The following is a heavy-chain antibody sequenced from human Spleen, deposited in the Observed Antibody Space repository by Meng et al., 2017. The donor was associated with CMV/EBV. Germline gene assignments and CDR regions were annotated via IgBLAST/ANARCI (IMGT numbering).Heavy chain of an antibody. CDR2: IRYNGSYT. V-gene: IGHV3-30*02. J-gene: IGHJ6*02. Sequence: GESLKISCATSGFRFTAYGMHWVRQAPGKGLQWVAFIRYNGSYTNYEDSVKGRFTISRDNSKNTLYLQMNSLRDEDTALYFCVRGHTYGDYYFYGMDVWGQGTTVTVSS. CDR3: VRGHTYGDYYFYGMDV. CDR1: GFRFTAYG. D-gene: IGHD5-18*01.